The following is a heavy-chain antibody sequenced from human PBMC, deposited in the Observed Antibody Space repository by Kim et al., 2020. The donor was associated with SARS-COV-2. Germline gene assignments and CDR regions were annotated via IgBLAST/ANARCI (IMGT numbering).Heavy chain of an antibody. V-gene: IGHV4-59*08. J-gene: IGHJ4*02. Sequence: SLKRRVTISVDTSKNQFSLKLSSVTAADTAVYYCARHQFWNSSGWYYFDYWGQGTLVTVSS. D-gene: IGHD6-19*01. CDR3: ARHQFWNSSGWYYFDY.